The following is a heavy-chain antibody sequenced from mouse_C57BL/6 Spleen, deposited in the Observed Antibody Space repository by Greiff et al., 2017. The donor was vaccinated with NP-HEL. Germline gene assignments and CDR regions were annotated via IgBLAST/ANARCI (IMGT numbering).Heavy chain of an antibody. D-gene: IGHD1-1*01. Sequence: QVQLQQPGAELVRPGTSVKLSCKASGYTFTSYWMHWVKQRPGQGLEWIGVIDPSDSYTNYNQKFKGKATLPVDTSSSTAYMQLSSLTSEDSAVYYCARIYYGSSFYYYAMDYWGQGTSVTVSS. CDR3: ARIYYGSSFYYYAMDY. J-gene: IGHJ4*01. CDR2: IDPSDSYT. CDR1: GYTFTSYW. V-gene: IGHV1-59*01.